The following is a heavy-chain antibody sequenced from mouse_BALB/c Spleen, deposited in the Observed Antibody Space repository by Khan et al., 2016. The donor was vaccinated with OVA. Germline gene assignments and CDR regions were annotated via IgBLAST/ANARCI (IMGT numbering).Heavy chain of an antibody. CDR2: ISYSGNT. V-gene: IGHV3-2*02. CDR3: ARVYGGYFDY. CDR1: GYSITSDYA. D-gene: IGHD2-10*02. J-gene: IGHJ2*01. Sequence: EVQLQESGPGLVKPSQSLSLTCTVTGYSITSDYAWNWIRQFPGNKLEWMGFISYSGNTKYNPSLKSRISVTRDTSKNQFFLQLNSVTTEDTATYYGARVYGGYFDYWSQGTTLTVTA.